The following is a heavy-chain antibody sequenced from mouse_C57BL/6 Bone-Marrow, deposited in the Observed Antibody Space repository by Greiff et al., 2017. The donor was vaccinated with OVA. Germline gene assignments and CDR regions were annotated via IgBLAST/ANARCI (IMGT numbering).Heavy chain of an antibody. Sequence: QVQLQQPGAELVKPGASVKLSCKASGYTFTSYWMHWVKQRPGQGLEWIGMIHPNSGSTNYNEKFKRKSTLTVDKSSSTAYMQLSSLTSEDSAVEYGARHDGRSLYGYVEGGGTGTTGT. D-gene: IGHD1-1*01. CDR2: IHPNSGST. V-gene: IGHV1-64*01. CDR3: ARHDGRSLYGYVEG. CDR1: GYTFTSYW. J-gene: IGHJ1*03.